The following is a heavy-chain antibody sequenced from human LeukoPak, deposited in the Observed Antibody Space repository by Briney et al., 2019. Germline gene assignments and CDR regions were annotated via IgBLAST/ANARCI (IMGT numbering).Heavy chain of an antibody. CDR2: IIPILGIA. D-gene: IGHD2-2*01. CDR3: ATDIVVVPAAKAELFDY. Sequence: SVKVSCKASGGTFSSYAISWVRQAPGQGLEWMGRIIPILGIANYAQKFQGRVTITADKSTSTAYMELSSLRSEDTAVYHCATDIVVVPAAKAELFDYWGQGTLVTVSS. CDR1: GGTFSSYA. J-gene: IGHJ4*02. V-gene: IGHV1-69*04.